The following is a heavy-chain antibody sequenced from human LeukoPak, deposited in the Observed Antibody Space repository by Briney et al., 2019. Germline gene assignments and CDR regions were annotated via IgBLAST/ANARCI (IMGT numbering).Heavy chain of an antibody. D-gene: IGHD3-3*01. V-gene: IGHV4-34*01. CDR3: ARLTPYYDFWSGYYYNYFDY. J-gene: IGHJ4*02. CDR2: INHSGST. CDR1: GGSFSGYY. Sequence: PSETLSLTCAVYGGSFSGYYWSWIRQPPGKGLEWIGEINHSGSTNYNPSLKSRVTISVDTPKNQFSLKLSSVTAADTAVYYCARLTPYYDFWSGYYYNYFDYWGQGTLVTVSS.